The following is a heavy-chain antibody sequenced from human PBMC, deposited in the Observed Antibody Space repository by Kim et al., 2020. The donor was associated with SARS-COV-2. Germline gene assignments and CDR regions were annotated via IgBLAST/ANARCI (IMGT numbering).Heavy chain of an antibody. D-gene: IGHD2-8*01. CDR1: GYSFTGYA. CDR3: ARVLYTYGAGYDN. Sequence: ASVKVSCKASGYSFTGYAIHWVRQAPGQGLEWMGWINGGNGNRRYSQKLEGRVTLTRDTSASTAYMLVSLRAEDTAVYFCARVLYTYGAGYDNWGQGTLVTVSS. J-gene: IGHJ4*02. CDR2: INGGNGNR. V-gene: IGHV1-3*01.